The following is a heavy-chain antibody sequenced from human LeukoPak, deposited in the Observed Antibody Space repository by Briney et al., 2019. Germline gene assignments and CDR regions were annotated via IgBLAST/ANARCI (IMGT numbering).Heavy chain of an antibody. Sequence: SETLSLTCTVSGGSISSYYWSWIRQPAGKGLEWIGRIYTGGSTNYNPSLKSRVTMSVDTSKNQFSLKLSSVTAADTAVYYCARDEAVLHPNSDAFDIWGQGTMVTVSS. CDR3: ARDEAVLHPNSDAFDI. CDR1: GGSISSYY. J-gene: IGHJ3*02. CDR2: IYTGGST. V-gene: IGHV4-4*07. D-gene: IGHD4/OR15-4a*01.